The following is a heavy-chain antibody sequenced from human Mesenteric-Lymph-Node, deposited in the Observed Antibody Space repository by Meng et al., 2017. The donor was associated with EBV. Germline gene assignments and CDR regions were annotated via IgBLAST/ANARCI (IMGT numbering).Heavy chain of an antibody. CDR1: GYTFMNYA. CDR3: ARGLYSGYDLDY. CDR2: ISGYNGNT. Sequence: QVQLVQSGAEVMKPGASVKVSCKATGYTFMNYAVCWVRQAPGQGLEWMGWISGYNGNTIYAQNFQGRVSMTTDTSTNTAFMELRSLGSDDTAVYYCARGLYSGYDLDYWGQGTLVTVSS. J-gene: IGHJ4*02. D-gene: IGHD5-12*01. V-gene: IGHV1-18*04.